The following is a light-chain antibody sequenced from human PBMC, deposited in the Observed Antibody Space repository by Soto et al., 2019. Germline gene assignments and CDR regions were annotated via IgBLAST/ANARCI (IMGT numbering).Light chain of an antibody. J-gene: IGKJ2*02. CDR2: AAS. CDR1: QSISTY. V-gene: IGKV1-39*01. CDR3: QKSYSTPRT. Sequence: DIQMTQSPSSLSASVGDRVTITCRASQSISTYLNWYQQKVGKAPKLLIYAASSLQRGVPSRFSRSGSGTDFTLTIISLQPSDFATYYCQKSYSTPRTFGQGTKLEIK.